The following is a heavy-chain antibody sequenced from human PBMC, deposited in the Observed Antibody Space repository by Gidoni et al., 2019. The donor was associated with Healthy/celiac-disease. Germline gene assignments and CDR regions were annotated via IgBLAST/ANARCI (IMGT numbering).Heavy chain of an antibody. CDR2: IKSKTDGGTT. V-gene: IGHV3-15*01. CDR1: GFTFSNAW. Sequence: EVQLVESGGGLVKPGGSLRLSCAASGFTFSNAWMRWVRQAPGKGLEWVGRIKSKTDGGTTDYAAPVKGRFTISRDDSKNTLYLQMNSLKTEDTAVYYCTTGPTVTTFPYNWFDPWGQGTLVTVSS. CDR3: TTGPTVTTFPYNWFDP. D-gene: IGHD4-4*01. J-gene: IGHJ5*02.